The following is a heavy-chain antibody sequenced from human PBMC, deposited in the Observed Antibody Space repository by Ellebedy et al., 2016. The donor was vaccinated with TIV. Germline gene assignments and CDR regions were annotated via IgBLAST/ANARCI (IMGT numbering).Heavy chain of an antibody. D-gene: IGHD6-13*01. Sequence: SGPTLVKPTQTLTLTCTFSGFSLSTSGVGVGWIRQPPGKALEWLALIYWDDDKRYSPSLKSRLTITKDTSKNQVVLTMANMDPVDTATYYCAHRPTQSSRSWYPNYFGPWGQGTLVTVSS. J-gene: IGHJ5*02. CDR1: GFSLSTSGVG. V-gene: IGHV2-5*02. CDR3: AHRPTQSSRSWYPNYFGP. CDR2: IYWDDDK.